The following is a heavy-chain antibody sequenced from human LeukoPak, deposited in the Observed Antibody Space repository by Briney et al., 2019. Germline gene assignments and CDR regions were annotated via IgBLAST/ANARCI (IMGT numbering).Heavy chain of an antibody. D-gene: IGHD1-20*01. Sequence: ASVKVSCKASGYTFTDYYMHWVRQAPGHGLEYMGWINPDSGGTNYVQKFQGRVTMTRDTSISTAYMELSRLRSDDTAVYYCARTYNWNDPYYYYMDVWGKGTTVTVSS. CDR3: ARTYNWNDPYYYYMDV. CDR2: INPDSGGT. CDR1: GYTFTDYY. J-gene: IGHJ6*03. V-gene: IGHV1-2*02.